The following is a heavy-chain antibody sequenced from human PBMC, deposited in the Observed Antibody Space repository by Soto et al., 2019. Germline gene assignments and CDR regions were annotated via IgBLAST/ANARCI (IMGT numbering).Heavy chain of an antibody. CDR3: ARMSSSISPGC. D-gene: IGHD2-2*01. V-gene: IGHV3-48*01. J-gene: IGHJ4*02. CDR1: GLTFSTYS. Sequence: PGGSLKLSSAASGLTFSTYSMNWVRQAPGKGLEWVSYISSSGSTKYHADSVKGRFTISRDNAKNSLYLQMNFLRAEDTAVYYWARMSSSISPGCWGQGTLVT. CDR2: ISSSGSTK.